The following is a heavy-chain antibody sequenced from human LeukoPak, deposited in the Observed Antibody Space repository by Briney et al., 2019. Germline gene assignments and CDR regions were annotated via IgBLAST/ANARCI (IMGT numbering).Heavy chain of an antibody. CDR3: ARDSLSGVLIGPRLDV. CDR1: GFTFSTYW. CDR2: IKEDGSEN. J-gene: IGHJ6*02. Sequence: GGSLRLSCAASGFTFSTYWMSWVRQGPGKGLEWVALIKEDGSENFYVDSVKGRFTISRDNAKNSLFLQMNSLRAEDTAVYYCARDSLSGVLIGPRLDVWGQGATVTVSS. D-gene: IGHD3-3*01. V-gene: IGHV3-7*01.